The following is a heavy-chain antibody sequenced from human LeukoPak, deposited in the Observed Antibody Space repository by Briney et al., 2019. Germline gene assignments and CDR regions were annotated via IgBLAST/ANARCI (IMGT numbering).Heavy chain of an antibody. J-gene: IGHJ4*02. CDR2: AGTATDT. CDR1: GFTFSNFA. CDR3: VKEGSRRRFDFDS. V-gene: IGHV3-23*01. Sequence: PGGSLRLSCAASGFTFSNFAMSWFRQAPGRGLEWVSAAGTATDTSYADSVKGRFTISRDNSKNTLYLQMNSLGAEDTAVYYCVKEGSRRRFDFDSWGRGTLVTVSS. D-gene: IGHD3-16*01.